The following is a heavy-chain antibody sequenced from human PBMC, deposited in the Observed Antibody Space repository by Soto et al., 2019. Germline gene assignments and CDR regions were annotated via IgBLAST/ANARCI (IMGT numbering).Heavy chain of an antibody. CDR1: GFTFSSYG. D-gene: IGHD4-17*01. CDR3: AKDDSYGEGDAFDI. Sequence: GGSLRLSCAASGFTFSSYGMHWVRQAPGKGLEWVAVISYDGSNKYYADSVKGRFTISRDNSKNTLYLQMNSLRAEDTAVYYCAKDDSYGEGDAFDIWGQGTMVTVSS. CDR2: ISYDGSNK. V-gene: IGHV3-30*18. J-gene: IGHJ3*02.